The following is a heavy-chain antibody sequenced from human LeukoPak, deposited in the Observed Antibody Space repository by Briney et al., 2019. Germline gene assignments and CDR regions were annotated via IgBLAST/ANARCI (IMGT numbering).Heavy chain of an antibody. CDR2: INPNSGGT. CDR3: AREGRPGAYNWFDP. D-gene: IGHD1-14*01. Sequence: GASVKVSCKASGYTFTGYYMHWVRQAPGQGLEWMGWINPNSGGTNYAQKFQGRVTMTRDTSISTAYMELSRLKSDDTAVYYCAREGRPGAYNWFDPWGQGTLVTVSS. V-gene: IGHV1-2*02. CDR1: GYTFTGYY. J-gene: IGHJ5*02.